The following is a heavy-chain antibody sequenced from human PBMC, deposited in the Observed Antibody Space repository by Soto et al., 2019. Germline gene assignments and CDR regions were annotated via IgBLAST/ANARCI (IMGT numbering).Heavy chain of an antibody. J-gene: IGHJ4*02. CDR2: IWYDGSNT. CDR3: ARFSSGYFVDY. Sequence: PGGSLRLSCAASGFIFSSYGMHWVRQAPGKGLEWVAGIWYDGSNTFYSDAVKGRFSISRDNSKNTVDLQMNSLRAEDTAVYHCARFSSGYFVDYWGQGTLVTVSS. V-gene: IGHV3-33*01. CDR1: GFIFSSYG. D-gene: IGHD3-22*01.